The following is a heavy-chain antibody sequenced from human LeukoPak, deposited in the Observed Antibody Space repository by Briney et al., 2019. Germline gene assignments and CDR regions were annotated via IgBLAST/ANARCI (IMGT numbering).Heavy chain of an antibody. D-gene: IGHD6-6*01. Sequence: GGPLRLSCAASGFTFSSYAMSWVRQAPGKGLEWVSAISGSGGSTYYADSVKGRFTISRGNSKNTLYLQMNSLRAEDTAVYYCARGRQPTYSSSSYYFDYWGQGTLVTVSS. CDR1: GFTFSSYA. CDR3: ARGRQPTYSSSSYYFDY. V-gene: IGHV3-23*01. J-gene: IGHJ4*02. CDR2: ISGSGGST.